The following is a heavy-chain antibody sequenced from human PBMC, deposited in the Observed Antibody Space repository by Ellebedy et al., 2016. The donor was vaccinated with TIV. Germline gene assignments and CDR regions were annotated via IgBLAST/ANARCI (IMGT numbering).Heavy chain of an antibody. D-gene: IGHD3-10*02. V-gene: IGHV3-21*01. CDR3: ARPMFYYHYYMDV. CDR1: GFVFKSYS. CDR2: ISDRNSKR. Sequence: GGSLRLXXAASGFVFKSYSMNWVRQAPGKGLEWVASISDRNSKRFYSDSVKGRFIISRDDDTSSLFLEMNTLRVEDTAVYYCARPMFYYHYYMDVWGKGTTVIV. J-gene: IGHJ6*03.